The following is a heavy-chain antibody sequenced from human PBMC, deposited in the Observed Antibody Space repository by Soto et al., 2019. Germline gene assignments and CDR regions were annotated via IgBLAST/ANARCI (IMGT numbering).Heavy chain of an antibody. V-gene: IGHV3-53*02. D-gene: IGHD6-19*01. Sequence: VQLVETGGGLIQPGGSLRLSCAASGFTVSSNYMSWVRQAPGKGLGWVSVIYSGGSTYSADSVKGRFTISGDNSKNTLYLKMTSLRAEDTAVYYCFGWPLGVWGQGTTVAVSS. CDR1: GFTVSSNY. J-gene: IGHJ6*02. CDR2: IYSGGST. CDR3: FGWPLGV.